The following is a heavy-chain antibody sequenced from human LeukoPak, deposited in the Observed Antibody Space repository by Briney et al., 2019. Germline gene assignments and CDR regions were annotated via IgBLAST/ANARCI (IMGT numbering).Heavy chain of an antibody. D-gene: IGHD6-19*01. Sequence: SETLSLTCTVSGGSISNYYWTWIRQPAGKGLEWIGRIYSSGTTTYNPSLKSRVAMSVDTSRNQFSLKLSSVTAADTAVYYCARVSPIAVAGSSYYYAMDVWGQGTTVTVSS. CDR2: IYSSGTT. J-gene: IGHJ6*02. CDR3: ARVSPIAVAGSSYYYAMDV. V-gene: IGHV4-4*07. CDR1: GGSISNYY.